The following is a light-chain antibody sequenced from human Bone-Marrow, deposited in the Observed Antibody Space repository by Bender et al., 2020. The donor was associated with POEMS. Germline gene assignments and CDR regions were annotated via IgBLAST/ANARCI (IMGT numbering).Light chain of an antibody. V-gene: IGLV3-21*02. J-gene: IGLJ2*01. CDR2: DDS. CDR1: NLETKS. Sequence: SYELTQPPSVSVAPGQTASITCGGDNLETKSVHWYQRKPGQAPVLVVYDDSDRPLGIPERFSGSNSGNTATLTISGVEAGDEADYYCQVWDSSADHPVFGGGTKLTVL. CDR3: QVWDSSADHPV.